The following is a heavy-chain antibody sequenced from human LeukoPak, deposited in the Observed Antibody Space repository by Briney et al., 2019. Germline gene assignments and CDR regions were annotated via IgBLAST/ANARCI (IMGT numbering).Heavy chain of an antibody. J-gene: IGHJ5*02. V-gene: IGHV3-23*01. CDR3: ANNLAPGHNSSDP. Sequence: GGSLTLSCAACGFPFSSYAMRWLRHATGEGVEGVSAISVSGGSTYYADSVKGRFTISRDNSKNTLYLQMNTLRAEDTAVYYCANNLAPGHNSSDPCGPGTLVTVSS. D-gene: IGHD1-1*01. CDR1: GFPFSSYA. CDR2: ISVSGGST.